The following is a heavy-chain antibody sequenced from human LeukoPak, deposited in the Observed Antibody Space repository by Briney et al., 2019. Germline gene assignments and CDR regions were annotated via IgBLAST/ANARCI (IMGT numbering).Heavy chain of an antibody. Sequence: GGSLRLSCAASGFTFSGYGMSWVRQAPGKGVEWVSAITATSSSTHDADSVQGRFTISRDNSKNTLYLQMNSLRAEDTAVYYCAKDQAYGGNSGYFDYWGQGTLVTVSS. CDR2: ITATSSST. D-gene: IGHD4-23*01. V-gene: IGHV3-23*01. J-gene: IGHJ4*02. CDR1: GFTFSGYG. CDR3: AKDQAYGGNSGYFDY.